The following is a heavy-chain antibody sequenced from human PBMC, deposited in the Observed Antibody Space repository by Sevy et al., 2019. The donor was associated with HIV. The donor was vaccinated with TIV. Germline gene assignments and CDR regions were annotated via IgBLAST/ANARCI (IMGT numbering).Heavy chain of an antibody. CDR2: IWYDGTIK. CDR3: ARGGGNCGGDRYSIDY. J-gene: IGHJ4*02. V-gene: IGHV3-33*08. D-gene: IGHD2-21*02. CDR1: GFTFSSYV. Sequence: GGSLRLSCAASGFTFSSYVMHWVRQAPGKGLEWVALIWYDGTIKYYADSVKGRFTISRDNSKDTLFLQMNSLTPEDTAVYYCARGGGNCGGDRYSIDYWGQGALVTVSS.